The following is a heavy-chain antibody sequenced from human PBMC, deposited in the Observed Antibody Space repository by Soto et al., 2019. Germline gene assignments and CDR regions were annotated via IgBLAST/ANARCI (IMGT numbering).Heavy chain of an antibody. CDR2: ISYDGSNK. CDR1: GCTLRSYG. CDR3: AKGGIVVVAACFDY. J-gene: IGHJ4*02. V-gene: IGHV3-30*18. Sequence: GSLLVSCSASGCTLRSYGMHWVRQAPGKGLEWVAVISYDGSNKYYADSVKGRFTISRDNSKNTLYLQMNSLRAEDTDVYYCAKGGIVVVAACFDYWGQGTLVIVYS. D-gene: IGHD2-15*01.